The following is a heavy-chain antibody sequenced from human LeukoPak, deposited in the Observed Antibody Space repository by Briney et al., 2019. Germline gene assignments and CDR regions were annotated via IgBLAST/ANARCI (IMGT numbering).Heavy chain of an antibody. CDR1: GGSMRNYY. CDR3: ARHRRYDSSGYYGNYYFDY. Sequence: SETLSLTCTVSGGSMRNYYWSWIRQPAGKGLEWIGRTYPSRSTNYNPSLKSRVTMSIDTSKKQFSLWLSSVTAADTAVYYCARHRRYDSSGYYGNYYFDYWGQGTLVTVSS. D-gene: IGHD3-22*01. V-gene: IGHV4-4*07. J-gene: IGHJ4*02. CDR2: TYPSRST.